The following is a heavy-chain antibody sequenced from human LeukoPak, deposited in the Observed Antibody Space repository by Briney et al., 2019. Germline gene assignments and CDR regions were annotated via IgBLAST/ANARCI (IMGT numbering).Heavy chain of an antibody. V-gene: IGHV3-7*01. Sequence: PGGSLRLSCAASGFAFSSYWMSWVRQAPGKGLEWVANIKQDGSGKYYVDSVKGRFTISRDNAKNSLYLQMNSLRAEDTAVYYCARYAGYCSSTSCYEDYYYYMDVWGKGTTVTVSS. CDR1: GFAFSSYW. CDR2: IKQDGSGK. J-gene: IGHJ6*03. D-gene: IGHD2-2*03. CDR3: ARYAGYCSSTSCYEDYYYYMDV.